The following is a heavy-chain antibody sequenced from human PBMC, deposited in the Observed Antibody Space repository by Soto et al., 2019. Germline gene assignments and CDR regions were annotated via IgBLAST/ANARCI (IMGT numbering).Heavy chain of an antibody. V-gene: IGHV4-30-2*01. CDR1: GGSISNAAYS. D-gene: IGHD5-18*01. CDR2: IYPSGMP. CDR3: ARERGGYGLFDS. Sequence: SETLSLTCTDSGGSISNAAYSWSWIRQPPGKGLEWIGYIYPSGMPFYNPSLRSRVTISIDRSNDQFSLNLKSVTAADTAVYYCARERGGYGLFDSWGQGTLVTVSS. J-gene: IGHJ4*02.